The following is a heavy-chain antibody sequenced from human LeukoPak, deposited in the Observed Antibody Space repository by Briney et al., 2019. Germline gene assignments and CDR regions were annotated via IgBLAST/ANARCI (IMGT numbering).Heavy chain of an antibody. CDR2: ISSSSSTI. CDR3: AKAPKYSSSLFEY. J-gene: IGHJ4*02. V-gene: IGHV3-48*01. CDR1: GFTFTTYG. Sequence: GGSLRLSCAASGFTFTTYGMNWVRQAPGKGLEWVSYISSSSSTIYYADSVKGRFTISRDNSKNTLYLQMNSLRAEDTAVYYCAKAPKYSSSLFEYWGQGTLVTVSS. D-gene: IGHD6-6*01.